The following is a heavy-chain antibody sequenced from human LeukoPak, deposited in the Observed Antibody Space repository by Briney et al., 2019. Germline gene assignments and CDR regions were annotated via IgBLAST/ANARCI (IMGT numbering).Heavy chain of an antibody. D-gene: IGHD6-19*01. CDR2: INPNSGGT. Sequence: GASVKVSCKASGYTFTGYYMHWVRQAPGQGLEWMGWINPNSGGTNYAQKFQGRVTMTRDTSISTAYMELSRLRSDDTAVYYCARDVGEQWPKDAFDIWGQGTMVTVSS. V-gene: IGHV1-2*02. CDR1: GYTFTGYY. J-gene: IGHJ3*02. CDR3: ARDVGEQWPKDAFDI.